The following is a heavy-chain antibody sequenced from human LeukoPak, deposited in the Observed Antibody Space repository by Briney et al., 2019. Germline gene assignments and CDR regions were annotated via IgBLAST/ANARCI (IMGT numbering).Heavy chain of an antibody. V-gene: IGHV1-2*02. Sequence: ASVKVSCKPSGYTFTEYYMHWVRQAPGQGLEWMGWINPSSGGTFYAQKFQGRVTMTRDTSITTAYMELSRLTSDDTATYYCARLLHCSDTSCYEDFWGQGTLVTVSS. D-gene: IGHD2-2*01. CDR3: ARLLHCSDTSCYEDF. CDR2: INPSSGGT. CDR1: GYTFTEYY. J-gene: IGHJ4*02.